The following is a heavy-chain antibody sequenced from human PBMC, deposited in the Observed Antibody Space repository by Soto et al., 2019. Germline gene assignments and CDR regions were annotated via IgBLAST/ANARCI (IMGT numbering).Heavy chain of an antibody. CDR3: ARTHYGSESYAFDY. CDR2: MNSDGSST. Sequence: PGGSLRLSCAASGFTFSSYWMHWVRQAPGKGLVWVSRMNSDGSSTSYADSVKGRFTISRDNAKNTLYLQMNSLRAEDTAVYYCARTHYGSESYAFDYWGQGTLVTV. CDR1: GFTFSSYW. J-gene: IGHJ4*02. V-gene: IGHV3-74*01. D-gene: IGHD3-10*01.